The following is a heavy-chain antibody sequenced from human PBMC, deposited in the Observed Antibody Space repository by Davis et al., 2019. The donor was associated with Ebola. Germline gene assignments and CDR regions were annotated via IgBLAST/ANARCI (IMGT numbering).Heavy chain of an antibody. D-gene: IGHD6-19*01. V-gene: IGHV4-4*02. CDR3: ARGGYSSGWYHRDYFDY. Sequence: SETLSLTCTVSGGSISSSNWWSWVRQPPGKGLEWIGEIYHSGSTNYNPSLKSRVTISVDKSKNQFSLKLSSVTAADTAVYYCARGGYSSGWYHRDYFDYWGQGTLVTVSS. CDR1: GGSISSSNW. CDR2: IYHSGST. J-gene: IGHJ4*02.